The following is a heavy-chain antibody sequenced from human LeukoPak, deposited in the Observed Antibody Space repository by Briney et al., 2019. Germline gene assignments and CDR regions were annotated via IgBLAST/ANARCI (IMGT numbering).Heavy chain of an antibody. CDR3: ARHKMGVPDYYMDV. CDR2: IYDSVNT. V-gene: IGHV4-59*08. Sequence: PSETLSLTCTVSGGSVRNYYWSWLRQPPGKGLEWLSYIYDSVNTYSNPSLKSRVTVSADTSKNQVSLKLRSVTAADTAVYYCARHKMGVPDYYMDVWAQGPRSSSP. D-gene: IGHD1-26*01. J-gene: IGHJ6*03. CDR1: GGSVRNYY.